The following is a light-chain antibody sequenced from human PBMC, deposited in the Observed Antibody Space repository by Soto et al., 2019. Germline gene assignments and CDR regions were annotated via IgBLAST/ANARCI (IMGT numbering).Light chain of an antibody. CDR1: QDISNY. J-gene: IGKJ1*01. V-gene: IGKV1-33*01. CDR3: QQYGSSPPT. Sequence: DIQMTQSPSSLSASVGDRVTITCQASQDISNYLNWYQQKPGKAPNLLIYGASNLQTGVPSRFSGSGSGTDFTLTISRLEPEDFAVYYCQQYGSSPPTFGQGTKVEIK. CDR2: GAS.